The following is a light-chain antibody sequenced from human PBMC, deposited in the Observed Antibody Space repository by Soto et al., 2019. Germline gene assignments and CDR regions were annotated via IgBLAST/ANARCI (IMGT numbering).Light chain of an antibody. V-gene: IGLV1-40*01. J-gene: IGLJ2*01. CDR3: AAWDDSLSGFVV. Sequence: QSVLTQPPSVSGAPGQRVTISCTGSSSNIGAGYDVHWYQQLPGTAPKVLIYGNSNRPSGVPDRFSGSKSGTSASLAITGLQAEDEADYYCAAWDDSLSGFVVFGGGTKVTVL. CDR2: GNS. CDR1: SSNIGAGYD.